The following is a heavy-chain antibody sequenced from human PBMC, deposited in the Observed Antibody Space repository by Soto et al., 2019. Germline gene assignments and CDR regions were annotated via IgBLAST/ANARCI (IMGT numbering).Heavy chain of an antibody. CDR1: GYTFTSYA. Sequence: QVQLVQSGAEVKKPGASVKVSCKASGYTFTSYAINWVRQATGQGLEWMGWMNPNSGNTGYAQKFQGRVTMTSNTSISTAYRERSSLRSEDTAVYYCARGQEWLGTPADDYWGQGTLVTGSS. D-gene: IGHD6-19*01. CDR3: ARGQEWLGTPADDY. V-gene: IGHV1-8*01. J-gene: IGHJ4*02. CDR2: MNPNSGNT.